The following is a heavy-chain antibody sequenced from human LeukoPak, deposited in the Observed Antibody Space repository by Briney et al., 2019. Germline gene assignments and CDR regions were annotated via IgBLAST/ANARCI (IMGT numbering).Heavy chain of an antibody. CDR1: GFTVGSRF. J-gene: IGHJ4*02. V-gene: IGHV3-21*01. CDR2: ISSSSSYI. D-gene: IGHD3-10*01. Sequence: PGGSLRLSCTASGFTVGSRFMSWVRQAPGKGLEWVSSISSSSSYIYYADSVKGRFTISRDNAKNSLYLQMNSLRAEDTAVYYCASPGMVRGVMVKFGYWGQGTLVTVSS. CDR3: ASPGMVRGVMVKFGY.